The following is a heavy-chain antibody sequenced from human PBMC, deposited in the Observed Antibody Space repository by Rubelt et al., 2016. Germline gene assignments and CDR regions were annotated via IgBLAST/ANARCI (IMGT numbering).Heavy chain of an antibody. V-gene: IGHV3-33*08. D-gene: IGHD6-13*01. CDR1: GFTFGTYG. Sequence: VQLVQSGGGLVQPGGSLRLSCAASGFTFGTYGMHWVRQAPGKGLEWVAVIWYDGSDAYYADSVKGRFTVSRDNSKNTVYLQMNCRGAEDSAVYYCARLPGSSTLYDYWGQGTLVTVSS. J-gene: IGHJ4*02. CDR2: IWYDGSDA. CDR3: ARLPGSSTLYDY.